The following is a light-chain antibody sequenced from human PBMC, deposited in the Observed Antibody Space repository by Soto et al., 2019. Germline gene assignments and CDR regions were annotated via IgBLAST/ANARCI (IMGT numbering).Light chain of an antibody. J-gene: IGLJ1*01. V-gene: IGLV2-11*01. CDR2: DVS. CDR3: CSYVGGYSYV. Sequence: QSVLTQPRSVSGSPGQSVTVSCIGTSSGVGDYNSVSWYQQHPGKAPKLMIYDVSKRPSGVPDRFSGSKSGNTASLTISGLQAEDEADYYCCSYVGGYSYVFGIGTKLTVL. CDR1: SSGVGDYNS.